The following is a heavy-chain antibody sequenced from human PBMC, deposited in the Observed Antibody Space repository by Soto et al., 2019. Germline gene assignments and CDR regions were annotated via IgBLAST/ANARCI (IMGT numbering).Heavy chain of an antibody. V-gene: IGHV5-10-1*01. Sequence: GESLKISCKGSGYSFTSYWISWVRQMPGKGLEWMGRIDPSDSYTNYSPSFQGHVTISADKSISTAYLQWSSLKASDTAMYYCARGYYDILTGSVFDSWGQGTLVTVSS. CDR3: ARGYYDILTGSVFDS. CDR2: IDPSDSYT. J-gene: IGHJ4*02. CDR1: GYSFTSYW. D-gene: IGHD3-9*01.